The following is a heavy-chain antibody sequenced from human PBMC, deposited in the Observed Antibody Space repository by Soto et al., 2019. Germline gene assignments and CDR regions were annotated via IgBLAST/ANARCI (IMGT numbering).Heavy chain of an antibody. D-gene: IGHD5-12*01. V-gene: IGHV4-31*03. J-gene: IGHJ4*02. CDR2: IYYSGST. Sequence: SETLSLTCTVSGGSISSGGYYWSWIRQHPGKGLEWIGYIYYSGSTYYNPSLKSRVTISVDTSKNQFSLKLSSVTAADTAVYYCARDNHSGYDKYYFDYWGQGTLVTVSS. CDR1: GGSISSGGYY. CDR3: ARDNHSGYDKYYFDY.